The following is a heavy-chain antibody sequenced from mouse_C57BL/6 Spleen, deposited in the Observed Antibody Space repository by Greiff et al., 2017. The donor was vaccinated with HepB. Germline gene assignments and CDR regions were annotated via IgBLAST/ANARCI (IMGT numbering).Heavy chain of an antibody. CDR3: TRETVAMDY. D-gene: IGHD1-1*01. CDR1: GYTFTDYE. CDR2: IDPETGGT. Sequence: VQRVESGAELVRPGASVTLSCKASGYTFTDYEMHWVKQTPVHGLEWIGAIDPETGGTAYNQKFKGKAILTADKSSSTAYMELRSLTSEDSAVYYCTRETVAMDYWGQGTSVTVSS. J-gene: IGHJ4*01. V-gene: IGHV1-15*01.